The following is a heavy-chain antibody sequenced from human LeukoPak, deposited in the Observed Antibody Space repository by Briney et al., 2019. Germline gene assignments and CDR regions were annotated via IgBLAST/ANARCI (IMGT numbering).Heavy chain of an antibody. CDR1: GFTLSSYE. V-gene: IGHV3-23*01. Sequence: PGGSLRLSCTASGFTLSSYEMSWIRQAPGKGLVWVSSIDYSGGSTYYADSVKGRFTISRDNSKNTLYLQMDSLRAEDTAVYYCASLPTAASYMDVWGKGTTVTVSS. J-gene: IGHJ6*03. D-gene: IGHD5/OR15-5a*01. CDR2: IDYSGGST. CDR3: ASLPTAASYMDV.